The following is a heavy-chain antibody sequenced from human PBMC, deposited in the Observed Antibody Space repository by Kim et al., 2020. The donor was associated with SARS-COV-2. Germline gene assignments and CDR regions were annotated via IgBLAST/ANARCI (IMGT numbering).Heavy chain of an antibody. CDR3: ARAFSSAYSD. D-gene: IGHD3-22*01. V-gene: IGHV3-11*01. Sequence: TIYYADSVKGRFTISRDNAKNSLFLQMNSLRAEDTAVYYCARAFSSAYSDWGQGTLVTVSS. J-gene: IGHJ4*02. CDR2: TI.